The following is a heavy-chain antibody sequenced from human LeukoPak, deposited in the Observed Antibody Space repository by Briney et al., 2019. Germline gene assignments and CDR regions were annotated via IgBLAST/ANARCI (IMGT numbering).Heavy chain of an antibody. V-gene: IGHV3-15*01. Sequence: GGSLRLSCAASGFTFSNAWMSWVRQAPGNGLEWVGRIKSKTDGGTADYAAPVKGRFTISRDDSKNTLYLQMNSLKTEDTAVYYCTTGVDYEPFQHWGQGTLVTVSS. CDR2: IKSKTDGGTA. CDR3: TTGVDYEPFQH. J-gene: IGHJ1*01. D-gene: IGHD4/OR15-4a*01. CDR1: GFTFSNAW.